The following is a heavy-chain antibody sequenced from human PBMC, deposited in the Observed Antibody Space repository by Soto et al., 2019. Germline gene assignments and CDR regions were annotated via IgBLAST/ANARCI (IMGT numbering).Heavy chain of an antibody. CDR1: GDSITSSYW. CDR2: IHHSGVT. CDR3: SRPEPFTAARPY. J-gene: IGHJ4*02. Sequence: QIQLQESGPGLVQPSGTLSLTCAVSGDSITSSYWSWLRQPPGKGLEWIADIHHSGVTNYNPSLKSRVIISLDRSKNQFSLQLNSMTAADTPVYSSSRPEPFTAARPYWGQGTLVTVSS. V-gene: IGHV4-4*02. D-gene: IGHD6-6*01.